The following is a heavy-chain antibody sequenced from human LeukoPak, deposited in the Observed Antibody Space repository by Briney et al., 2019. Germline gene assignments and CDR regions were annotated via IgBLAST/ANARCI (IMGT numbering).Heavy chain of an antibody. CDR2: ISDDGSYT. Sequence: GGSRRLSCAASGFTFSTYSMNWVRQAPGKGLVWVSRISDDGSYTSNVDSVKGRFTISRDNVNNMLYLHMNSLRAEDTAVYYCASFGISWRSSYWGQGTLVTVSS. CDR1: GFTFSTYS. D-gene: IGHD2-21*01. V-gene: IGHV3-74*01. CDR3: ASFGISWRSSY. J-gene: IGHJ4*02.